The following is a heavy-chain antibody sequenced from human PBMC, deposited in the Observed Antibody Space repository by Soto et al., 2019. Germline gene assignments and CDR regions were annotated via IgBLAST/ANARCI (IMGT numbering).Heavy chain of an antibody. Sequence: SETLSLTCTVSGGSISSYYWSWIRQPPGKGLEWIGYIYYSGSTNYNPSLKSRVTISVDTSKNQFSLKLSSVTAADTAVYYCARIFNAKRAGPYYYYGMDVWGQGTTVTVSS. D-gene: IGHD6-19*01. CDR1: GGSISSYY. V-gene: IGHV4-59*01. J-gene: IGHJ6*02. CDR3: ARIFNAKRAGPYYYYGMDV. CDR2: IYYSGST.